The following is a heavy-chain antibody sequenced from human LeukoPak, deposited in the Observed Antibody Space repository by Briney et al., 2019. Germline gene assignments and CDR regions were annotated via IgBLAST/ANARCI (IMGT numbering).Heavy chain of an antibody. J-gene: IGHJ5*02. D-gene: IGHD1-1*01. V-gene: IGHV4-39*07. CDR2: IYYSGTT. CDR3: ARDQYDDWFDP. Sequence: KPSETLSLTCTVSGGSISGTSYYWGWIRQPPGKGLEWIGSIYYSGTTYYNPSLKSRVTMSVDTSKNQFSLKLSSVTAADTAVYYCARDQYDDWFDPWGQGTLVTVSS. CDR1: GGSISGTSYY.